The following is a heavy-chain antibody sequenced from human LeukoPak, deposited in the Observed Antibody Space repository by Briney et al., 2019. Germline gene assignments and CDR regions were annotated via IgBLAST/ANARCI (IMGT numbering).Heavy chain of an antibody. V-gene: IGHV4-34*01. CDR2: INYSEST. CDR3: ARHRNYDFWSGYYGWFDP. CDR1: GGSFDGYY. D-gene: IGHD3-3*01. Sequence: PSETLSLTCAVYGGSFDGYYWSWIRQPPGEGLEWIGDINYSESTNYNPSLKSRVTISVDTSKNQSSLKLSSVTAADTAVYYCARHRNYDFWSGYYGWFDPWGQGTLVTVSS. J-gene: IGHJ5*02.